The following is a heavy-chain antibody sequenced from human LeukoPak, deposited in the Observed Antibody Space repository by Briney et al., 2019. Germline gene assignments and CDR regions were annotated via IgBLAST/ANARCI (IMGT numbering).Heavy chain of an antibody. Sequence: SETLSLTCTVSGGSISSYYWSWIRQPPGKGLEWIGEINHSGSTNYNPSLKSRVTISVDTSKNQFSLKLSSVTAADTAVYYCARGRMITFGGVIDYYYYMDVWGKGTTVTISS. CDR2: INHSGST. CDR1: GGSISSYY. D-gene: IGHD3-16*01. V-gene: IGHV4-34*01. J-gene: IGHJ6*03. CDR3: ARGRMITFGGVIDYYYYMDV.